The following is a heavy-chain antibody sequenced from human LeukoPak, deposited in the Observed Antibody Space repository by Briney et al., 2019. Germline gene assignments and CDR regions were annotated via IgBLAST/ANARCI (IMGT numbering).Heavy chain of an antibody. CDR1: GFTFSDYY. J-gene: IGHJ4*02. CDR3: AAYCGGDCYWIPFDY. CDR2: ISSSGSTI. Sequence: GGSLRLSCAASGFTFSDYYMSWIRQAPGKGLEWVSYISSSGSTIYYADSVKGRFTISRDNAKNSLYLQMNSLRAEDTAVYYCAAYCGGDCYWIPFDYWGQGTLVTVSS. V-gene: IGHV3-11*01. D-gene: IGHD2-21*02.